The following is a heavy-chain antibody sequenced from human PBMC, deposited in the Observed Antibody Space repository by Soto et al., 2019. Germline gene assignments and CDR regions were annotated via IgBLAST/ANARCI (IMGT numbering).Heavy chain of an antibody. D-gene: IGHD3-3*01. CDR2: ISGSGGST. J-gene: IGHJ3*02. Sequence: PVGSLRLSCAASGLTFTSYAMSWVRQAAGKGLEWVSAISGSGGSTYYADSVKGRFTISRDNSKNTLYLQMNSLRAEDTAVYYCAKDFEGLDFWSAPGAFDIWGQGTMVTVSS. V-gene: IGHV3-23*01. CDR3: AKDFEGLDFWSAPGAFDI. CDR1: GLTFTSYA.